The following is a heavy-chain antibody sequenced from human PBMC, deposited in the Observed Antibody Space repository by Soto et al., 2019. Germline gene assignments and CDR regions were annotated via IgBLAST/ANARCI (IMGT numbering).Heavy chain of an antibody. V-gene: IGHV3-23*01. CDR3: AKVDFGSNGWSRAYDV. D-gene: IGHD1-26*01. Sequence: DVQLLESGGDLVQPGESLRLSCEASGFIFSNFVMNWVRQSPGKGLEWVSTISGSGARTFYPDALKGRFTDSRDNSKNTLFLQMNSLRAEDTAIYYCAKVDFGSNGWSRAYDVGGQGTMVTVS. CDR2: ISGSGART. CDR1: GFIFSNFV. J-gene: IGHJ3*01.